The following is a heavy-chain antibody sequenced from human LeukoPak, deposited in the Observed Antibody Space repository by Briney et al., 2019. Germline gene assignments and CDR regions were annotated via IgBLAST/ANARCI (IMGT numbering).Heavy chain of an antibody. CDR3: AKGGIAVAGTINNWFDP. CDR2: ISYDGSNK. CDR1: GFTFSSYW. D-gene: IGHD6-19*01. J-gene: IGHJ5*02. Sequence: PGGSLRLSCAASGFTFSSYWMNWARQAPGKGLEWVAVISYDGSNKYYADSVKGRFTISRDNSKNTLYLQMNSLRAEDTAVYYCAKGGIAVAGTINNWFDPWGQGTLVTVSS. V-gene: IGHV3-30*18.